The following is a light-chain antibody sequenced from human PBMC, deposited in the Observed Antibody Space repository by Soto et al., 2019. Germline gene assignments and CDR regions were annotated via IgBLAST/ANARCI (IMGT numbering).Light chain of an antibody. V-gene: IGKV3-15*01. Sequence: EIGMNPAPTTLSVSPGERNPLSCRASQSVGNNLAWYQQKPGQAPRPLIYGAYTRATGIPARFSGSGSGTDFTLTISSLQSEDFAVYYCQHYNYWPPKTFGQGTKVEMK. J-gene: IGKJ1*01. CDR1: QSVGNN. CDR3: QHYNYWPPKT. CDR2: GAY.